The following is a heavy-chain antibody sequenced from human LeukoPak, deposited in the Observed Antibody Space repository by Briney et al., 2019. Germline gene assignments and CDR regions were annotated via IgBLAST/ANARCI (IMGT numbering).Heavy chain of an antibody. CDR1: GYTFTGYY. D-gene: IGHD3-10*01. V-gene: IGHV1-2*02. Sequence: ASVKVSCKTSGYTFTGYYMHWVRQAPGQGLEWIGWINPNSGGTNYAQKFQGRVTMTRDTSISTAYMELSRLRSDDTAVYYCARVPRRGERFDPWGQGTLVTVSS. CDR2: INPNSGGT. J-gene: IGHJ5*02. CDR3: ARVPRRGERFDP.